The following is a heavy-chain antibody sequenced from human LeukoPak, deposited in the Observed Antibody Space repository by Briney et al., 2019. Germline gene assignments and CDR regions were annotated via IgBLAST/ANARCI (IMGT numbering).Heavy chain of an antibody. D-gene: IGHD3-22*01. CDR3: ARGRGIGRITMIVVARGYLDY. Sequence: GSLRLSCAASGFTFSSYAMSWVRQAPGKGLEWIGEINHSGSTNYNPSLKSRVTISVDTSKNQFSLKLSSVTAADTAVYYCARGRGIGRITMIVVARGYLDYWGQGTLVTVSS. CDR1: GFTFSSYA. CDR2: INHSGST. J-gene: IGHJ4*02. V-gene: IGHV4-34*01.